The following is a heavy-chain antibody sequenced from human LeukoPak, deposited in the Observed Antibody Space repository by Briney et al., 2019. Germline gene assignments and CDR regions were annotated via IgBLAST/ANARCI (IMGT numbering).Heavy chain of an antibody. CDR3: AKDGHSSSWSSFDY. Sequence: PGGSLRLSCAASGFTFSSYGMHWVRQAPGKGLEWVAFIRYDGSNKYYADSVKGRFTISRDNSKNTLYLQMNSLRAEDTAVYYCAKDGHSSSWSSFDYWGQGTLVTVSS. V-gene: IGHV3-30*02. J-gene: IGHJ4*02. CDR2: IRYDGSNK. CDR1: GFTFSSYG. D-gene: IGHD6-13*01.